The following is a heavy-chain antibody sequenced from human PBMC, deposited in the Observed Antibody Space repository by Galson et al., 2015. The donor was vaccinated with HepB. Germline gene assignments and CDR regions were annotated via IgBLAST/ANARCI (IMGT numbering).Heavy chain of an antibody. CDR2: ISYDGSNK. J-gene: IGHJ3*02. CDR1: GFTFSSYA. D-gene: IGHD2-15*01. V-gene: IGHV3-30-3*01. CDR3: ARARYCSGGSCYQRGPDVRVGTFDI. Sequence: SLRLSCAASGFTFSSYAMHWVRQAPGKGLEWVAVISYDGSNKYYADSVKGRFTISRDNSKNTLYLQMNSLRAEDTAVYYCARARYCSGGSCYQRGPDVRVGTFDIWGQGTMVTVSS.